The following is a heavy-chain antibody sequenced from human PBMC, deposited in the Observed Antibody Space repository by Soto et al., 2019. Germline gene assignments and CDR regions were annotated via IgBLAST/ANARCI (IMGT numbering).Heavy chain of an antibody. V-gene: IGHV3-74*01. D-gene: IGHD6-6*01. CDR1: GFTFSSYW. J-gene: IGHJ6*02. CDR3: ARGQLAQYYYYGMDV. Sequence: GGSLRLSCAASGFTFSSYWMHWVRQAPGKGLVWVSRINSDGSSTSYADSVKGRFTISRDNARNTLYLQMNSLRAEDTAVYYCARGQLAQYYYYGMDVWGQGTTVTVSS. CDR2: INSDGSST.